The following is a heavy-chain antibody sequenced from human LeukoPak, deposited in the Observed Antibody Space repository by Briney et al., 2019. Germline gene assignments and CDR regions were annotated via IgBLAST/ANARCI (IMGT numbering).Heavy chain of an antibody. CDR2: ISYIGST. CDR1: TDSFSSHY. V-gene: IGHV4-59*11. D-gene: IGHD4-17*01. CDR3: ARDVVTVTKGFDI. J-gene: IGHJ3*02. Sequence: SETLSLTCAVSTDSFSSHYWTWIRQPPGKGLEWVGYISYIGSTNYNPSLKSRVTISIDTSKNQFSLKLSSVTAADTAVYYCARDVVTVTKGFDIWGQGTMVSVSS.